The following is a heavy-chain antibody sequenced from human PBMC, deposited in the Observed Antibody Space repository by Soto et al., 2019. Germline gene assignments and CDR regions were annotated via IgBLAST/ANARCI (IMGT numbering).Heavy chain of an antibody. CDR1: GGSFSGYY. Sequence: SETLSLTCAVYGGSFSGYYWSWSRQPPGKGLEWIGEINHSGSTNYNPSLKSRVTISVDTSKNQFSLKLSSVTAADTAVYYCARVGEGYCSSTSCYLFDYWGQGTLVTVSS. D-gene: IGHD2-2*01. V-gene: IGHV4-34*01. J-gene: IGHJ4*02. CDR3: ARVGEGYCSSTSCYLFDY. CDR2: INHSGST.